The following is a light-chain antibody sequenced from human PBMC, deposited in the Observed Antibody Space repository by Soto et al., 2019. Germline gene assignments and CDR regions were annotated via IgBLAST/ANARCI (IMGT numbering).Light chain of an antibody. CDR1: SGHSNYA. J-gene: IGLJ2*01. V-gene: IGLV4-69*01. CDR3: QTWGTGFHVL. Sequence: QSVLTQSPSASASLGASVKLTCTLSSGHSNYAIAWHQQQPGKGPRYLMKVNSEGSHSKGDGIPDRFSGSSSGTERYLTISSLQSEDEADYYCQTWGTGFHVLFGGWTKLTVL. CDR2: VNSEGSH.